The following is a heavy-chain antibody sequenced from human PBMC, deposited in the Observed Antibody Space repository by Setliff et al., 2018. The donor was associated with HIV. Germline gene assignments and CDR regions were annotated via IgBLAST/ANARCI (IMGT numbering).Heavy chain of an antibody. CDR1: GFSFSSYW. V-gene: IGHV3-7*01. Sequence: GGSLRLSCAVSGFSFSSYWMIWVRQAPGKGLEWVASINEDGSKRYFVDSVKGRFTISRDNAKNSVFLQMNSLRGEDTAIYYCAGSMGYFVKADWGQGILVTVSS. CDR3: AGSMGYFVKAD. D-gene: IGHD6-13*01. J-gene: IGHJ4*02. CDR2: INEDGSKR.